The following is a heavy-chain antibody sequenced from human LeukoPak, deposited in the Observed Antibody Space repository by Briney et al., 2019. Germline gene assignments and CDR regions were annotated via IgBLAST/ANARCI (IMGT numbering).Heavy chain of an antibody. D-gene: IGHD3-22*01. Sequence: GASVKVSCKASGYTFTDYGITWVRQAPGQGLEWIGWISAYNGYTKYEQRLQGRVTMTTDTSTSTAYMELRSLKSDDTAVYYCARGSPPRRSYDSSGYYSYYFDYWGQGTLVTVSS. J-gene: IGHJ4*02. CDR2: ISAYNGYT. CDR3: ARGSPPRRSYDSSGYYSYYFDY. V-gene: IGHV1-18*01. CDR1: GYTFTDYG.